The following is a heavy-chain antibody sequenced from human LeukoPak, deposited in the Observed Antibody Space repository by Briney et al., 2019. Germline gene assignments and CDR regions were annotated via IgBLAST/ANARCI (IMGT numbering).Heavy chain of an antibody. CDR3: AGPSCLRGAYCSTNF. Sequence: GGSLTLSRPASGLAFGQYHMRWIGPAAGRGRDWVSYSSRSRDYKDFADSVRGRFTVSRDNAKNTMYLQMSSLRAEDTTVYYCAGPSCLRGAYCSTNFWGQGTLVTVSS. D-gene: IGHD2-2*01. CDR2: SSRSRDYK. J-gene: IGHJ4*02. V-gene: IGHV3-11*03. CDR1: GLAFGQYH.